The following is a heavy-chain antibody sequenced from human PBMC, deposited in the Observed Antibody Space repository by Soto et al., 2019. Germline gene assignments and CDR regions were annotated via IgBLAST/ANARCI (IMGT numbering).Heavy chain of an antibody. Sequence: GGSRRRSCAASGFTFSTYSMNWVRQAPGQGLEWVSYISSRSSTIYYADSMKGRFTISRDNAKNSLYLQMNSLRAEDTAVYYCARAMDYYDSSGSSWFDPWGQGTLVTVSS. V-gene: IGHV3-48*01. J-gene: IGHJ5*02. CDR2: ISSRSSTI. CDR1: GFTFSTYS. D-gene: IGHD3-22*01. CDR3: ARAMDYYDSSGSSWFDP.